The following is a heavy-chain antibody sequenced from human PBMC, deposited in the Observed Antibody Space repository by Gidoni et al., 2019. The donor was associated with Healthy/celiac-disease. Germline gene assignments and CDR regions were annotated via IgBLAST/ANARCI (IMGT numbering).Heavy chain of an antibody. CDR2: ST. D-gene: IGHD6-19*01. CDR3: ARQRYSSGWYGNLDY. Sequence: STYYNPSLKSRVTISVDTSKNQFSLKLSSVTAADTAVYYCARQRYSSGWYGNLDYWGQGTLVTVSS. V-gene: IGHV4-39*01. J-gene: IGHJ4*02.